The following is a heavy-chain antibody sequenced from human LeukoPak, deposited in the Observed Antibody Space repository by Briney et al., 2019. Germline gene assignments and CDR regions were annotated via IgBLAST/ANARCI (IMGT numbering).Heavy chain of an antibody. V-gene: IGHV1-69*06. CDR1: GGTFSSYA. D-gene: IGHD4-17*01. CDR3: ARDLGDYGDNGYQTYNWFDP. J-gene: IGHJ5*02. Sequence: GASVKVSCKASGGTFSSYAISWVRQAPGQGLEWMGGIIPIFGTANYAQKFQGRVTITADKSTSTAYMELSSLRSEDTAVYYCARDLGDYGDNGYQTYNWFDPWGQGTLVTVSS. CDR2: IIPIFGTA.